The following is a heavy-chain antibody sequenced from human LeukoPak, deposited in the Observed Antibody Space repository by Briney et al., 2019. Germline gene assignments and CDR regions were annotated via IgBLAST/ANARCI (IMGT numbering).Heavy chain of an antibody. V-gene: IGHV3-33*01. D-gene: IGHD3-22*01. CDR2: IWYDGSNK. J-gene: IGHJ3*02. Sequence: GGSLRLSCAASGFTFSNYGMHWVRQAPGKGLEWVAAIWYDGSNKYYGDSVKGRFTISRDNSKNTLYLQMNSLRAEDTAVYYCARDSRQDYYDSSGYLWFAFDIWGQGTMVTVSS. CDR1: GFTFSNYG. CDR3: ARDSRQDYYDSSGYLWFAFDI.